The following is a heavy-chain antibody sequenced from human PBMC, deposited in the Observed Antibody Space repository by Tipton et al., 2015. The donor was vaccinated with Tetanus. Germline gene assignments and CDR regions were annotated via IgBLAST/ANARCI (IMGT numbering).Heavy chain of an antibody. CDR1: GVSVMSGDYF. CDR3: ARQITAADAFDT. CDR2: TQFSGGT. Sequence: TLSLTCTVSGVSVMSGDYFWSWVRHLPGKGLEAIGNTQFSGGTYYDPSLKSRATISIDMSKNQSSLKLSSVTAADTAVYYCARQITAADAFDTWGQGTMVTVSS. V-gene: IGHV4-30-4*01. J-gene: IGHJ3*02. D-gene: IGHD3-16*01.